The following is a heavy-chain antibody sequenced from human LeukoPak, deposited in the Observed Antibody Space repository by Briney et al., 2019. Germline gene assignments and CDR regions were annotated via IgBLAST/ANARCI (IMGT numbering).Heavy chain of an antibody. CDR3: AKEGYSYGHYYYYYYYMDV. D-gene: IGHD5-18*01. CDR2: ISGSGGST. V-gene: IGHV3-23*01. J-gene: IGHJ6*03. Sequence: GGTLRLSCAASGFTFSSYGMSWVRQAPGKGLEWVSAISGSGGSTYYADSVKGRFTISRDNSKNTLYLQMNSLRAEDTAVYYCAKEGYSYGHYYYYYYYMDVWGKGTTVTISS. CDR1: GFTFSSYG.